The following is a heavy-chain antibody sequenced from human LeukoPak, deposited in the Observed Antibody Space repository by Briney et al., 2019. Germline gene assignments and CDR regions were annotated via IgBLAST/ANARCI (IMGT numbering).Heavy chain of an antibody. Sequence: SGTLSLTCAVSGVSISSNNWWGWVRQPPGKGLEWIGEIYHSGSPNYNPSLKSRVTISVDKSRNHFSLDLSSVTAADTAVYYCARVNINNWHSCDYWGQGTLVTVSS. CDR3: ARVNINNWHSCDY. V-gene: IGHV4-4*02. CDR1: GVSISSNNW. J-gene: IGHJ4*02. CDR2: IYHSGSP. D-gene: IGHD1-1*01.